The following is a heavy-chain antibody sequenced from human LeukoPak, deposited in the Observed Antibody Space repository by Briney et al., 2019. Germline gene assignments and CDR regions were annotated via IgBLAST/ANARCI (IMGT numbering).Heavy chain of an antibody. CDR1: GFTFSNYA. V-gene: IGHV3-23*01. Sequence: GGSLRLSCAASGFTFSNYAMSWVRQAPGKGLEWVSTINDRGIATYYADSVKGRFTISRDNSKNTLYLQMNSLRAEDTAVYYCARENYDILTGYSSFGMDVWGQGTTVTVSS. J-gene: IGHJ6*02. CDR2: INDRGIAT. CDR3: ARENYDILTGYSSFGMDV. D-gene: IGHD3-9*01.